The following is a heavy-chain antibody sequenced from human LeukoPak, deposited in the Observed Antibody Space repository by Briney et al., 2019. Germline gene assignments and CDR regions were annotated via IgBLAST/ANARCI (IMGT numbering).Heavy chain of an antibody. CDR2: INPNSGGT. V-gene: IGHV1-2*02. CDR3: ASFIVVVPAAIVDAFDI. D-gene: IGHD2-2*01. Sequence: ASVKVSCTASGYTFTGYYMHWVRPAPGQGLAWMGWINPNSGGTNYAQKFQGRVTMTRDTSISTAYMELSRLRSDDTAVYYCASFIVVVPAAIVDAFDIWGQGTMVTVSS. CDR1: GYTFTGYY. J-gene: IGHJ3*02.